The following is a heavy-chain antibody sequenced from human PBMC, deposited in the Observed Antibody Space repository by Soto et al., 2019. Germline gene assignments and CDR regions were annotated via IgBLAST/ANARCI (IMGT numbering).Heavy chain of an antibody. Sequence: PSETLSLTCTVSGGSISSYYWSWIRQPPGKGLEWIGYIYYSGSTNYNPSLKSRVTISVDTSKNQFSLKLSSVTAADTAVYYCARATTVVTPFWFDPWGQGTLVTVSS. D-gene: IGHD4-17*01. J-gene: IGHJ5*02. CDR3: ARATTVVTPFWFDP. CDR1: GGSISSYY. CDR2: IYYSGST. V-gene: IGHV4-59*01.